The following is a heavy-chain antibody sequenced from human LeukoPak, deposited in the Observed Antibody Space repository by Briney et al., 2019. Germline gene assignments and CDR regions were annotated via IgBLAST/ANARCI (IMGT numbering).Heavy chain of an antibody. D-gene: IGHD2-2*01. CDR1: EFSFSNFW. CDR2: IRYDGSNK. J-gene: IGHJ4*02. CDR3: AKEDIVVVPAAYLFDY. Sequence: TGGSLRLSCSASEFSFSNFWMSWVRQAPGKGLEWVAFIRYDGSNKYYADSVKGRFTISRDNSKNTLYLQMNSLRAEDTAVYYCAKEDIVVVPAAYLFDYWGQGTLVTVSS. V-gene: IGHV3-30*02.